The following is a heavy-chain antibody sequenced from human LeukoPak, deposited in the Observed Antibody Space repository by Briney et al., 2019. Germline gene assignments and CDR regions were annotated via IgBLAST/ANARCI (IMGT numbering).Heavy chain of an antibody. V-gene: IGHV1-69*04. J-gene: IGHJ3*01. D-gene: IGHD1-26*01. Sequence: GASVKVSCKASGGTFSSYAISWVRQAPGQGLEWMGRIIPILGIANYAQKFQGRVTITADKSTSTAYMELSSLRSEDTAVYYCARGASGTLYGAFDAWGQGTMVTVSS. CDR3: ARGASGTLYGAFDA. CDR1: GGTFSSYA. CDR2: IIPILGIA.